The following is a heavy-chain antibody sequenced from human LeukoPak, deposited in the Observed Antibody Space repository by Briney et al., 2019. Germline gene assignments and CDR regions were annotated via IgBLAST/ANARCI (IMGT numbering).Heavy chain of an antibody. J-gene: IGHJ4*02. V-gene: IGHV4-39*01. CDR3: QSRYLEWLLEY. Sequence: SETLSLTCTVSGGSINSNNYYWGWIRRPPGKGLEWIGSIYSSGSAYYNPSLKSRVTISVDTSKNQFSLRLSPVTAADTAVYYCQSRYLEWLLEYWGQGTLVTVSS. D-gene: IGHD3-3*01. CDR2: IYSSGSA. CDR1: GGSINSNNYY.